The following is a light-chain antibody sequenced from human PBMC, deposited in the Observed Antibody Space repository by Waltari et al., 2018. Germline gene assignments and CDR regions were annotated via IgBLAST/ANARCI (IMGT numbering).Light chain of an antibody. CDR1: SSDVGSYNS. CDR3: SSQSSDNVVL. Sequence: QSALTQPASVSGSPGQSITIPCTGTSSDVGSYNSVSWYQDHPGQGPKVIIYDVSDRPSGVSARFSGSTSGNTASLTISWLQAEDEADYYCSSQSSDNVVLFGGGTKVTVL. CDR2: DVS. J-gene: IGLJ3*02. V-gene: IGLV2-14*03.